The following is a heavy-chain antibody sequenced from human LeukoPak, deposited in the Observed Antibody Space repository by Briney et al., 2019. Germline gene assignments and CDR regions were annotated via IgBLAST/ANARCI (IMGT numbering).Heavy chain of an antibody. CDR1: GYTFTGYY. CDR2: INPNSGGA. D-gene: IGHD1-1*01. CDR3: ARGSSERDWFDL. V-gene: IGHV1-2*02. J-gene: IGHJ5*02. Sequence: EASVKVSCKASGYTFTGYYMHWVRQAPGQGLEWMGWINPNSGGANYAQKFQGRVTMTRDTSISTAYMELSSLTSDDTAVYYCARGSSERDWFDLWGQGTLVTVSS.